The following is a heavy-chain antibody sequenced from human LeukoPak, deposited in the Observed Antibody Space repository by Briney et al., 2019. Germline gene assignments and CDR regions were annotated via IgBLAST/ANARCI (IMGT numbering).Heavy chain of an antibody. V-gene: IGHV5-51*01. CDR2: IYPGDSDT. CDR1: GYSFTSYW. D-gene: IGHD3-22*01. Sequence: GESLKISCKGSGYSFTSYWIGWVRQMPGKGLEWMGIIYPGDSDTRYSPSFQGQVTISADKSISTAYLQWSSLKASDTAMYYCARLYYYDSSGYYQFDYWGKGTLVTVSS. CDR3: ARLYYYDSSGYYQFDY. J-gene: IGHJ4*02.